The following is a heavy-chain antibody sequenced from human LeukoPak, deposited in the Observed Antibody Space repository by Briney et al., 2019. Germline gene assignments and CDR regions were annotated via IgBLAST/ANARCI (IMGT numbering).Heavy chain of an antibody. CDR3: AKGNTVTTRDWFDY. J-gene: IGHJ4*02. CDR1: GFTFSSYG. D-gene: IGHD4-11*01. V-gene: IGHV3-33*06. CDR2: IWYDGSNK. Sequence: GGSLRLSCAASGFTFSSYGMHWVRQAPGKGLEWVAVIWYDGSNKYYADSVKGRFTISRDNSKNTLYLQMNSLRAEDTAVYYCAKGNTVTTRDWFDYWGQGTLVTVSS.